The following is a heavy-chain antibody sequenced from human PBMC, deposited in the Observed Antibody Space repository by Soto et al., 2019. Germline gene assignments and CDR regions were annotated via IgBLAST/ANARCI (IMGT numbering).Heavy chain of an antibody. V-gene: IGHV3-23*01. D-gene: IGHD6-13*01. J-gene: IGHJ4*02. CDR2: ITSSGGGT. Sequence: GGTLRLCCSASGVTFSAYVMSWVRQALGKGLEWVSSITSSGGGTYYADSVKGRFTVSRDNSKNTVYLQMNSLRDEDTAVYYCAKLTAAWGQGTLVTVSS. CDR1: GVTFSAYV. CDR3: AKLTAA.